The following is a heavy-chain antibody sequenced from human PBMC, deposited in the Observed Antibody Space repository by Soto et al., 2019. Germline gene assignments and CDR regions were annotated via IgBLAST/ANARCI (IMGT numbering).Heavy chain of an antibody. D-gene: IGHD3-10*01. CDR1: GYTFTSYA. CDR3: ARDPHGSGGTYGMDV. J-gene: IGHJ6*02. CDR2: INAGNGNT. V-gene: IGHV1-3*01. Sequence: QVQLVQSGAEVKKPGASVKVSCKASGYTFTSYAMHWVRQAPGQRLEWMGWINAGNGNTKYSQKFQGRVTITRDTSASTAYMELSSLRSEDTAVYYRARDPHGSGGTYGMDVWGQGTTVTVSS.